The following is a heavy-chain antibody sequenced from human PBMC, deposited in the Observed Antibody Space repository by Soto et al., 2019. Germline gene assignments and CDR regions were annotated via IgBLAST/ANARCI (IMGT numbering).Heavy chain of an antibody. J-gene: IGHJ6*03. CDR2: IYYSGST. CDR3: ARSGDGRTKYYDFWSGPTGSDYYYYMDV. D-gene: IGHD3-3*01. CDR1: GGSISSYY. Sequence: SETLSLTCTVSGGSISSYYWSWIRQPPGKGLEWIGYIYYSGSTNYNPSLKSRVTISVDTSKNQFSLKLSSVTAADTAVYYCARSGDGRTKYYDFWSGPTGSDYYYYMDVWGKGTTVTVSS. V-gene: IGHV4-59*08.